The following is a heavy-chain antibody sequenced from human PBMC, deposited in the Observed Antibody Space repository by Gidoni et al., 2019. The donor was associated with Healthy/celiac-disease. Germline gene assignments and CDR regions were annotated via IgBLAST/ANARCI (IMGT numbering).Heavy chain of an antibody. D-gene: IGHD5-18*01. J-gene: IGHJ6*02. CDR3: ARGRYSYGYLKYGMDV. V-gene: IGHV1-69*06. CDR2: IIPIVGTA. Sequence: QVQLVQSGAELKKPGSSVKVSCKASGGTFRSYAISWVRKAPGQGLEWMGWIIPIVGTANYAQKFQGRVTITADKSTSTAYMELSSLRSEDTAVYYCARGRYSYGYLKYGMDVWGQGTTVTVSS. CDR1: GGTFRSYA.